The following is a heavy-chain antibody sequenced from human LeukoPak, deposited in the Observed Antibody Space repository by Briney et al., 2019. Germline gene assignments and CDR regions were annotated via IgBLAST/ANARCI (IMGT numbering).Heavy chain of an antibody. CDR2: INHSGST. Sequence: SETLSLTCAVYGGSFSGYYWSWIRQPPGKGLEWIGEINHSGSTNYNPSLKSQVTISVDTSKNQFSLKLSSVTAADTAVYYCATAKPLWFGELTSYYFDYWGQGTLVTVSS. J-gene: IGHJ4*02. V-gene: IGHV4-34*01. CDR3: ATAKPLWFGELTSYYFDY. D-gene: IGHD3-10*01. CDR1: GGSFSGYY.